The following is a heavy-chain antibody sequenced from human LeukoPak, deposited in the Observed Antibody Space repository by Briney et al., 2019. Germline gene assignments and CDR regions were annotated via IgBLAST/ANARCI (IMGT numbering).Heavy chain of an antibody. Sequence: SETLSLTCTVSGGSISSGSYYWSWIRQPAGKGLEWIGRIYTSGSTNYNPSLKSRVTISVDTSKNQFSLKLSSVTAADTAVYYCARGLVVVPAAIYYYYYMDVWGKGTTVTVSS. CDR2: IYTSGST. CDR3: ARGLVVVPAAIYYYYYMDV. V-gene: IGHV4-61*02. CDR1: GGSISSGSYY. D-gene: IGHD2-2*01. J-gene: IGHJ6*03.